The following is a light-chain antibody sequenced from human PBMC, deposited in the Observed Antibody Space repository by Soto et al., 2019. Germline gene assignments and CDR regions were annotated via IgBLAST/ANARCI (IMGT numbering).Light chain of an antibody. J-gene: IGKJ3*01. CDR1: QSVSSN. V-gene: IGKV3-15*01. CDR3: QQRIT. CDR2: GAS. Sequence: EIVMTQSPATLSVSAGERATISCRASQSVSSNLAWYQQKPGHAPRLLIYGASTRATGIPARFSGSGSGTDFTLTITRLEPEDFALYYCQQRITFGPGTKVDIK.